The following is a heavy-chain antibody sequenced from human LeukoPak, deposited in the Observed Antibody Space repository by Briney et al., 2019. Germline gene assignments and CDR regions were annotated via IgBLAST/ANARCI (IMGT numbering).Heavy chain of an antibody. CDR3: ARKSASGNYPLDY. CDR2: IIPIFGTA. V-gene: IGHV1-69*06. Sequence: SVKVSCKASGGTFSSYAISWVRQAPGQGLEWMGGIIPIFGTANYAQKFQGRVTITADKSTSTAYMELSSLRSEDTALYYCARKSASGNYPLDYWGQGTLVTVSS. J-gene: IGHJ4*02. D-gene: IGHD3-10*01. CDR1: GGTFSSYA.